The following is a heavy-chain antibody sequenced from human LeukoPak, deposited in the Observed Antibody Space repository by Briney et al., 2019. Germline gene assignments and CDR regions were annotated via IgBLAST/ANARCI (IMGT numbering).Heavy chain of an antibody. CDR3: ASPSSGVATPYSYGMDV. Sequence: ASVKVSCKASGYTFTNYYMRWVRQAPGQGLEWIGRINPSGSSTNYAHTLQGRVTMTRPTATSTVYMQLSSLRSEDKAVYYCASPSSGVATPYSYGMDVWGQGPTVTLSS. V-gene: IGHV1-46*03. CDR1: GYTFTNYY. D-gene: IGHD5-12*01. J-gene: IGHJ6*02. CDR2: INPSGSST.